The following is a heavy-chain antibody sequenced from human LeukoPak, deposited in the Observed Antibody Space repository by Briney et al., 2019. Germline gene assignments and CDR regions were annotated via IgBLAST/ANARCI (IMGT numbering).Heavy chain of an antibody. Sequence: PGGSLRLSCAASGFTFSSYWMSWVRQAPGKGLEWVANIKQDGSEKYSVDSVKGRFTISRDNAKNSLYLQINSLRAEDTAVYYCARGGRGSYFSVPQEVVFGWFDPWGQGTLVSVSS. J-gene: IGHJ5*02. D-gene: IGHD1-26*01. CDR3: ARGGRGSYFSVPQEVVFGWFDP. V-gene: IGHV3-7*01. CDR2: IKQDGSEK. CDR1: GFTFSSYW.